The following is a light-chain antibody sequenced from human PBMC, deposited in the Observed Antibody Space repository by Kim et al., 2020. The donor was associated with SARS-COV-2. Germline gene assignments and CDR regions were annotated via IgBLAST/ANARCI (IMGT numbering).Light chain of an antibody. Sequence: RVTISCTGSSSNIGAGYDVHWYQRLPGAAPKLLIYGNTDRPSGVPDRFSGSKSGTSVSLAITGLQAEDEADYYCQSYDSSLSDSVFGGGTKVTVL. V-gene: IGLV1-40*01. CDR1: SSNIGAGYD. CDR3: QSYDSSLSDSV. CDR2: GNT. J-gene: IGLJ3*02.